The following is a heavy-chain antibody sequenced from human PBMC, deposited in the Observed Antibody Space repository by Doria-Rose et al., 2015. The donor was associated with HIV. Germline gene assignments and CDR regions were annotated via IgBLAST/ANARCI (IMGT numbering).Heavy chain of an antibody. D-gene: IGHD6-13*01. Sequence: QITLKESGPVLVKPTETLTLTCTVSGVSLSSPGMGVSWIRQPPGKALEWLGNIFSDDERSYQTSLKSRLTISRGTSKSQVVLTMTDMDPVDTATYYCARIKSSRWYHKYYFDFWGQGTLVIASA. CDR2: IFSDDER. CDR1: GVSLSSPGMG. CDR3: ARIKSSRWYHKYYFDF. J-gene: IGHJ4*02. V-gene: IGHV2-26*01.